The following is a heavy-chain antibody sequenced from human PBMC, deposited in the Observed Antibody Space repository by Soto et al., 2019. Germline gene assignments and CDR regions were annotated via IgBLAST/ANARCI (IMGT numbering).Heavy chain of an antibody. J-gene: IGHJ3*02. CDR2: IYYSGST. CDR1: GGSIISYY. D-gene: IGHD3-16*02. V-gene: IGHV4-59*07. Sequence: PSDTLSLTCTVSGGSIISYYRSWIQQPPGKGLEWIGYIYYSGSTNYNPSLKSRVTISVDTSKNQFSLKLSSVTAADTAVYYCASALTFGGVIASFDAFDIWGQGTMV. CDR3: ASALTFGGVIASFDAFDI.